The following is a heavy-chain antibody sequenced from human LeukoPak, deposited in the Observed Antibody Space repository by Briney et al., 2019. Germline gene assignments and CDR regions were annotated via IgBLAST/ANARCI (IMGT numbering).Heavy chain of an antibody. CDR1: GITFSTYW. J-gene: IGHJ4*02. CDR3: ARKSASGNYPLDY. V-gene: IGHV3-23*01. D-gene: IGHD3-10*01. CDR2: MSADSATT. Sequence: GGSLRLSCAASGITFSTYWMSWVRQAPGKGLEWVSVMSADSATTFYADSVKGRFTISRDNAKNTVFLQMSSLRAEDTALYYCARKSASGNYPLDYWGQGTLVTVSS.